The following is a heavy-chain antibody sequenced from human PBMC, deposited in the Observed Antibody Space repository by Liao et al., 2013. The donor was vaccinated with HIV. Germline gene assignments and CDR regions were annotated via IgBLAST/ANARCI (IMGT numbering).Heavy chain of an antibody. CDR2: IYHGGST. CDR1: GGSISSGGYS. Sequence: QLQLQESGSGLVKPSQTLSLTCAVSGGSISSGGYSWNWIRQPPGKGLEWIGYIYHGGSTYYNPSLKSRVTISVDRSKNQFSLKLSSVTAADTAVYYCARDAYFDWDNWFDPWGQGTLVTVSS. J-gene: IGHJ5*02. V-gene: IGHV4-30-2*01. D-gene: IGHD3-9*01. CDR3: ARDAYFDWDNWFDP.